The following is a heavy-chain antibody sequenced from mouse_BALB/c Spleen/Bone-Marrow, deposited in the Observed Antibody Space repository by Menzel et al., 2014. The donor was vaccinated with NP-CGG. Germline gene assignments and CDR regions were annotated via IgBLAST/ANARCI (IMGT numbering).Heavy chain of an antibody. V-gene: IGHV14-4*02. Sequence: EVKLLESGAELVRSGASVKLSCTASGFNIKDYYMHWVKQRPEQGLEWIGWIDPENGDTEYAPKFQGKATMTADTSSNTAYLQLSSLTSEDTAVYYCNGGYYEAWFAYWGQGTLVTVSA. CDR2: IDPENGDT. D-gene: IGHD2-3*01. J-gene: IGHJ3*01. CDR3: NGGYYEAWFAY. CDR1: GFNIKDYY.